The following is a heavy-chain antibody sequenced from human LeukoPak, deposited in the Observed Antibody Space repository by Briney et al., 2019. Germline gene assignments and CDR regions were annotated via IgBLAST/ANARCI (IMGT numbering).Heavy chain of an antibody. CDR1: GFTFSSYA. CDR2: ISGSGGST. D-gene: IGHD3-22*01. CDR3: AKVEENYYDSSGYYDY. J-gene: IGHJ4*02. V-gene: IGHV3-23*01. Sequence: GGSLRLSCAASGFTFSSYAMSWVRQAPGKGLEWASAISGSGGSTYYADSVKGRFTISRDNSKNTLYLQMNSLRAEDTAVYYCAKVEENYYDSSGYYDYWGQGTLVTVSS.